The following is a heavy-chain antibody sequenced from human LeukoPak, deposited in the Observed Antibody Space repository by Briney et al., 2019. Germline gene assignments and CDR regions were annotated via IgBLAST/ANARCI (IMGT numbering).Heavy chain of an antibody. D-gene: IGHD6-19*01. V-gene: IGHV3-74*01. J-gene: IGHJ4*02. CDR1: GFTFSSYW. CDR2: INSDGSST. Sequence: PGGSLRLSCAASGFTFSSYWMHWVRQAPGKGLVWVSRINSDGSSTSYADSVKGRFTISRDNAKNTLYLQMNSLRAEDTAVYYCASLYSSGWSLDYWGQGTLVTVSS. CDR3: ASLYSSGWSLDY.